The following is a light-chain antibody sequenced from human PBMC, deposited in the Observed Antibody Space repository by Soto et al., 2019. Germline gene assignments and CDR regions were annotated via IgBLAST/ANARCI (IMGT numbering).Light chain of an antibody. CDR1: QDITKQ. V-gene: IGKV1-33*01. Sequence: DIQMVQSPSSLSAFVGDRVTVSCQASQDITKQLNWYQLQRGRAPKLLIFDASTLGRGVPSRFRGSGSGTSFTLTIDSLQPDDVGTYYCQHLATLPYSFGQGTKLEI. CDR2: DAS. CDR3: QHLATLPYS. J-gene: IGKJ2*03.